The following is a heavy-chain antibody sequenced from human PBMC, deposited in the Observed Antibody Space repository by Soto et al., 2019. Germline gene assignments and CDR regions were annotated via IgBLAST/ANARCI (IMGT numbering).Heavy chain of an antibody. V-gene: IGHV4-59*08. D-gene: IGHD4-17*01. J-gene: IGHJ4*02. Sequence: SETLSLTCTVSGGSISSYYWSWIRQPPGKGLEWIGYIYYSGSTNYNPSLKSRVTISVDTSKNQFSLKLSSVTAADTAVFYCARRYGVYFDYWGQGTLVTVSS. CDR2: IYYSGST. CDR3: ARRYGVYFDY. CDR1: GGSISSYY.